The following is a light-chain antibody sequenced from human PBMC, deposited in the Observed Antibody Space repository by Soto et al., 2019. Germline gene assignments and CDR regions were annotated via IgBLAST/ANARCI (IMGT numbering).Light chain of an antibody. J-gene: IGKJ1*01. CDR2: ATS. Sequence: EIVLTQSPGTLSLSPGERATLSCRASQSVSSSYLAWYQQKPGQPPRLVMYATSSRATGIPARFSGSGSGTDFTLTISRLEPADFAVYYCQQYGSSSWTFGHGTKVDIK. CDR1: QSVSSSY. V-gene: IGKV3-20*01. CDR3: QQYGSSSWT.